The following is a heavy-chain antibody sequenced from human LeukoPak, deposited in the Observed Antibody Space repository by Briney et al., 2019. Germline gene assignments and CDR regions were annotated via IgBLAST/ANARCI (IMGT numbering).Heavy chain of an antibody. D-gene: IGHD3-9*01. CDR3: ARARSTISRIYGMDV. CDR1: GYTFTSYD. J-gene: IGHJ6*02. Sequence: GASVKVSCKASGYTFTSYDINWVRQAPGHGLEWMGWINANNGNTNYAQKLQGRVTMTTDTSTSTAYMELRGLRSDDTAVYYCARARSTISRIYGMDVWGQGTTVTVSS. V-gene: IGHV1-18*04. CDR2: INANNGNT.